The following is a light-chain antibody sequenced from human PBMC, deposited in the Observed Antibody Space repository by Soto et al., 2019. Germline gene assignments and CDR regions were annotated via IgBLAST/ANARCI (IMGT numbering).Light chain of an antibody. CDR3: QHYNSYSEA. V-gene: IGKV3-20*01. CDR1: QSVSSNY. Sequence: EIVLTQSPGTLSLSPWERATLSCRASQSVSSNYLAWYQQKPGQAPRLLIYGASNRATGIPDRFSGSGSGTEFTLTISSLQPDDFATYYCQHYNSYSEAFGQGTKVDIK. CDR2: GAS. J-gene: IGKJ1*01.